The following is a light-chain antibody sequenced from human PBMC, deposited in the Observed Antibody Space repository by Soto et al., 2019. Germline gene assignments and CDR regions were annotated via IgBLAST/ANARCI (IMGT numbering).Light chain of an antibody. Sequence: EIVMTQSPATLSLSPGERATLSCRASQSISSDLAWYQQKPGQAPRLLIYGSTRATGIPARFSGSGSGTEFTLTISSMQSEDSALYYCQQYNWWPWTFGQGTKVEIK. V-gene: IGKV3-15*01. CDR1: QSISSD. CDR2: GS. CDR3: QQYNWWPWT. J-gene: IGKJ1*01.